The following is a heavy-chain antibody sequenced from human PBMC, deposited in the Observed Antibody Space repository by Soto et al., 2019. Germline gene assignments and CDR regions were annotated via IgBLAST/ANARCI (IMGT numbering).Heavy chain of an antibody. CDR1: GGSLSSSDYN. CDR3: ARTIFPPSNWFDP. J-gene: IGHJ5*02. Sequence: QLPLQESGPGLMKPLETLSLTRTVSGGSLSSSDYNWGWVRQPPGKGLEWIASMFHSGSTYYNPSLKSRVTISINTSKTQFSLKLNSVTAADTAVYYCARTIFPPSNWFDPWGQGTLVTVSS. D-gene: IGHD3-9*01. CDR2: MFHSGST. V-gene: IGHV4-39*01.